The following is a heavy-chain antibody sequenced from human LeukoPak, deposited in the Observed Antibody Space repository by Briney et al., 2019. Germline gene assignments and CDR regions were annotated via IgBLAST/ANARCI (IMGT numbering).Heavy chain of an antibody. CDR2: IYSGGST. J-gene: IGHJ4*02. V-gene: IGHV3-66*01. Sequence: PGGPLRLSCAASGFTVSSNYMSWVRQAPGKGLEWVSVIYSGGSTYYADSVKGRFTISRDNSKNTLYLQMNSLRAEDTAVYYCARGSDPLAVAGHFDYWGQGTLVTVSS. CDR3: ARGSDPLAVAGHFDY. D-gene: IGHD6-19*01. CDR1: GFTVSSNY.